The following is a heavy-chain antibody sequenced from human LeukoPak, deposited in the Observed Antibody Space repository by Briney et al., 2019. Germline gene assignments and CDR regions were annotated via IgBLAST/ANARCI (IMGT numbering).Heavy chain of an antibody. CDR2: INPNSGGT. V-gene: IGHV1-2*02. Sequence: ASVKVSCKASGYTFTGYYMHWVRQAPGQGLEWMGWINPNSGGTNYAQKFRGRVTMTRDTSMSTAYMELSRLTSDDTAVYYCAREYSSGWASSGVYWGQGTLVTVSS. CDR1: GYTFTGYY. D-gene: IGHD6-19*01. CDR3: AREYSSGWASSGVY. J-gene: IGHJ4*02.